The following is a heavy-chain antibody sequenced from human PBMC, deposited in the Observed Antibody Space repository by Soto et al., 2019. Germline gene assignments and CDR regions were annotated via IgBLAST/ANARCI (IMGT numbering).Heavy chain of an antibody. CDR2: VSPYNGNA. Sequence: ASVKVSCKTSGYTFSNYAISWVRQAPGQGLEWMGWVSPYNGNANCTEKFQGRVSMTTDTSTTTAYMELMSLTSDDTAIYYCAREISLIMAAPDYWGQGTLVTVSS. V-gene: IGHV1-18*04. J-gene: IGHJ4*02. CDR3: AREISLIMAAPDY. D-gene: IGHD2-8*01. CDR1: GYTFSNYA.